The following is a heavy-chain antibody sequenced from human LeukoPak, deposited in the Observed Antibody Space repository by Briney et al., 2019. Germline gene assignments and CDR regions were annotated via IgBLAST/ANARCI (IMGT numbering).Heavy chain of an antibody. V-gene: IGHV3-23*01. J-gene: IGHJ4*02. CDR1: GFTFSSYG. D-gene: IGHD3-9*01. CDR2: ISGSGGST. CDR3: AKEGSRRYFDWLLNYFDY. Sequence: PGGSLRLSCAASGFTFSSYGMSWVRQAPGKGLEWVSAISGSGGSTYYADSVKGRFTISRDNSKNTLYLQMNSLRAEDTAVYYCAKEGSRRYFDWLLNYFDYWGQGTLVTVSS.